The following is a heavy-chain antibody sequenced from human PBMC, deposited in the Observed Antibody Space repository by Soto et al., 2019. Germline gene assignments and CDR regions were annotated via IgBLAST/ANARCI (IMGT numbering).Heavy chain of an antibody. D-gene: IGHD3-22*01. Sequence: GGSLRHSCAASGFTFSSYAMSCVRQAPGKGLEWVSAISGSGGSTYYADSVKGRFTISRDNSKNTLYLQMNSLRAEDTAVYYCAKDLKGYYDSSVPFDYWGQGTLVTVSS. J-gene: IGHJ4*02. CDR3: AKDLKGYYDSSVPFDY. CDR2: ISGSGGST. V-gene: IGHV3-23*01. CDR1: GFTFSSYA.